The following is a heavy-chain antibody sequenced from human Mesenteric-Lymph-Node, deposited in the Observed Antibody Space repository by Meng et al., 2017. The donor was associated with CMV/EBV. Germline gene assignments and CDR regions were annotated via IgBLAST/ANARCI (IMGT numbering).Heavy chain of an antibody. V-gene: IGHV3-23*01. CDR1: GVEVNNNA. J-gene: IGHJ4*02. CDR2: VSNGGSLT. D-gene: IGHD2-15*01. Sequence: SGVEVNNNAMSWVRQAQGKGLEWVSGVSNGGSLTYYADSVKGRFTIFRDNSKNTLYLQMNSLRAEDTAVYYCARDYCSGINCAIDYWGQGTLVTVSS. CDR3: ARDYCSGINCAIDY.